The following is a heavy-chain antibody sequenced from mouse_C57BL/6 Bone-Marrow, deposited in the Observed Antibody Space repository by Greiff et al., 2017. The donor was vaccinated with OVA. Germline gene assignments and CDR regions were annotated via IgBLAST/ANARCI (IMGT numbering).Heavy chain of an antibody. J-gene: IGHJ2*01. CDR3: AREGLGTVHFDD. CDR1: GYTFTDYN. Sequence: EVQLQQSGPELVKPGASVKMSCKASGYTFTDYNMHWVKQSHGKSLEWIGYINPNNGGTSYNQKFKGQATLTVNKSSSTAYMELRSLTSEDSAVYYCAREGLGTVHFDDWGQGTTLTVAS. V-gene: IGHV1-22*01. CDR2: INPNNGGT. D-gene: IGHD1-1*01.